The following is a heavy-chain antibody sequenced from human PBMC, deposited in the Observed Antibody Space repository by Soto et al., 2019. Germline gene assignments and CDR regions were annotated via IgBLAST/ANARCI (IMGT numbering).Heavy chain of an antibody. CDR1: GGTFSSYA. CDR2: IIPIFGTA. D-gene: IGHD5-18*01. CDR3: AFVDTAMVTGYYYGMDV. V-gene: IGHV1-69*01. J-gene: IGHJ6*02. Sequence: QVQLVQSGAEVKKPGSSVKVSCKASGGTFSSYAISWVRQAPGQGLEWMGGIIPIFGTANYAQKFQGRGTITADESTSTAYMELSSLRSEDTAVYYCAFVDTAMVTGYYYGMDVWGQGTTVTVSS.